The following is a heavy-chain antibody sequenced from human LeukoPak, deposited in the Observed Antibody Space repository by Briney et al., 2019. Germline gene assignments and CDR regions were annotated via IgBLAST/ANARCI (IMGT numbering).Heavy chain of an antibody. V-gene: IGHV3-21*01. CDR1: GFTFIDYS. J-gene: IGHJ4*02. Sequence: GGSLRLPCAASGFTFIDYSMNWVRQAPGKGLEWLSSISSSSSYIYYADSVKGRFTTSRDNAKNSLYLQMSGLRAEDTAVYYCASSKGYSSGWFDYWGQGTLVTVSS. D-gene: IGHD6-19*01. CDR3: ASSKGYSSGWFDY. CDR2: ISSSSSYI.